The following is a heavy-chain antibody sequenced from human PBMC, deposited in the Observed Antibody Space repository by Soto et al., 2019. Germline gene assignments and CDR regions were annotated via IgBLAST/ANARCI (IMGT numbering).Heavy chain of an antibody. CDR3: ARGVVPAVIWGWFDP. D-gene: IGHD2-2*02. Sequence: SETLSLTCTVSGGSISSYYWSWIRQPPGKGLEWIGYIYYSGSTNYNPSLKSRVTISVDTSKNQFSLKMSSVSAADTAVHYCARGVVPAVIWGWFDPWGQGTLVTVSS. CDR2: IYYSGST. J-gene: IGHJ5*02. V-gene: IGHV4-59*01. CDR1: GGSISSYY.